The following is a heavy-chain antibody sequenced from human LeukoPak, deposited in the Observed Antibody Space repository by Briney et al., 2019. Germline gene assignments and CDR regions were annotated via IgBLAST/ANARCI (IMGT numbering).Heavy chain of an antibody. V-gene: IGHV3-30-3*01. CDR2: ISYDGSNK. CDR1: GFTFSSYA. Sequence: PGGSLRLSCAASGFTFSSYAMHWVRQAPGKGLEWVAVISYDGSNKYYADSVKGRFTISRDNSKNTLYLQMNSLRAEDTAVYYCAKERWLGDYGAIFDYWGQGTLVTVSS. D-gene: IGHD4-17*01. CDR3: AKERWLGDYGAIFDY. J-gene: IGHJ4*02.